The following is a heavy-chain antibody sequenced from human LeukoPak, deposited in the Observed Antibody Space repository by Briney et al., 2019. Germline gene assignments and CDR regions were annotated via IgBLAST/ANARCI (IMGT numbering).Heavy chain of an antibody. J-gene: IGHJ4*02. CDR1: GYSISSGFY. CDR3: ARASVGAASFDS. CDR2: IHHSGST. D-gene: IGHD1-26*01. Sequence: SETLSLTCSVSGYSISSGFYWGWIRQPPGQGLDWIGSIHHSGSTYYNPSLKSRVTISVDTSKNQFSLKLNSVTAADTAMFYCARASVGAASFDSWGQGTLVTVSS. V-gene: IGHV4-38-2*02.